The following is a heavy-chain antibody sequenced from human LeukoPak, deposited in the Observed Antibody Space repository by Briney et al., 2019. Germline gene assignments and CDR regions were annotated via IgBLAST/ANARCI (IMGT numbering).Heavy chain of an antibody. J-gene: IGHJ6*03. CDR3: ARASYSSSWHYYYYYMDV. CDR2: IIPIFGTA. D-gene: IGHD6-13*01. CDR1: GGTFSSYA. Sequence: SVKVSCKAPGGTFSSYAISWVRQAPGQGLEWMGGIIPIFGTANYAQKFQGRVTITTGESTSTAYMELSSLRSEDTAVYYCARASYSSSWHYYYYYMDVWGKGTTVTVSS. V-gene: IGHV1-69*05.